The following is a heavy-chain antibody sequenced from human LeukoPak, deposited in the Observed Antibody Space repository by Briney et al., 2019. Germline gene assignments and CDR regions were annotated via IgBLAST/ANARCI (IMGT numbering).Heavy chain of an antibody. D-gene: IGHD2-2*01. CDR3: ARDGSCSSTSCLYYYYYGMDV. V-gene: IGHV3-30*03. J-gene: IGHJ6*02. CDR2: ISYDGSNK. CDR1: GFTFSSYS. Sequence: GGSLRLSCAASGFTFSSYSMNWVRQAPGKGLEWVAVISYDGSNKYYADSVKGRFTISRDNSKNTLYLQMNSLRAEDTAVYYCARDGSCSSTSCLYYYYYGMDVWGQGTTVTVSS.